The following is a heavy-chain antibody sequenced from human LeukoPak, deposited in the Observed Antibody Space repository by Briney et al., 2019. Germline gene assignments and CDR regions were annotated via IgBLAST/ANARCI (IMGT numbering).Heavy chain of an antibody. D-gene: IGHD1-14*01. CDR1: GVSFSSGSYY. CDR3: ARHDKSGAQFFDY. Sequence: SETLSLTCTVSGVSFSSGSYYWGWLRQPPGKGLEWIGTIYYSGSTYYNPSLKSPVTISADTSKTQFSLNLSSVTAADTAVYYCARHDKSGAQFFDYWGQGTLGTVSS. J-gene: IGHJ4*02. V-gene: IGHV4-39*01. CDR2: IYYSGST.